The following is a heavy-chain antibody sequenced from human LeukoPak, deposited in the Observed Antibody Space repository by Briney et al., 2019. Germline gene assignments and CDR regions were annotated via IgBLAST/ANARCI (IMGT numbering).Heavy chain of an antibody. V-gene: IGHV4-59*12. D-gene: IGHD3-9*01. Sequence: SETLSLTCTVSGGSISSYYWSWIRQPPGKGLEWIGYIYYSGSTNYNPSLKSRVTISVDTSKNQFSLKLSSVTAADTAVYYCARERYFDWLFGARGGGGYYFDYWGQGTLVTVSS. CDR3: ARERYFDWLFGARGGGGYYFDY. CDR1: GGSISSYY. J-gene: IGHJ4*02. CDR2: IYYSGST.